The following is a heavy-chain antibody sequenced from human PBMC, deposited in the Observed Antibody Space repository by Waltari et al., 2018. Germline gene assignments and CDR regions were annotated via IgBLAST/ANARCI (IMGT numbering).Heavy chain of an antibody. D-gene: IGHD6-13*01. V-gene: IGHV4-59*01. CDR3: ARGGYSSSWGNVDY. CDR2: IYYSGST. J-gene: IGHJ4*02. Sequence: QVQLQESGPGLVKPSETLSLTCTVSGGSISSYSWSWIRQPPGKGLEWIGYIYYSGSTNYNPSLKSRVTISVDTSKNQFSLKLSSVTAADTAVYYCARGGYSSSWGNVDYWGQGTLVTVSS. CDR1: GGSISSYS.